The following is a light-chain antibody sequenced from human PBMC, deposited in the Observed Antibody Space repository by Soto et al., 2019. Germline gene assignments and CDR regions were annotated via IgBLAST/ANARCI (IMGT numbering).Light chain of an antibody. CDR3: QQYDKSPFT. J-gene: IGKJ2*01. V-gene: IGKV3-20*01. CDR1: QSVSSSY. Sequence: EIVLTQSPATLSLSPGERATLSCRASQSVSSSYLVWYQQKPGQAPRLITATGISDSFSDSGSGTDFTLTISSLEPGDFAVYYCQQYDKSPFTFGQGTKLEMK.